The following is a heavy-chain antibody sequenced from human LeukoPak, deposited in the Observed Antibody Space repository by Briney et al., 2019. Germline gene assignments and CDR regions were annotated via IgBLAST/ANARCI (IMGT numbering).Heavy chain of an antibody. Sequence: SETLSLTCAVYGGSFSGYYWSWIRQPPGKGLEWIGEINHSGSTNYNPSLKSRVTISVDTSKNQFSLKLSSVTAADTAVYYCAVRGPNIVVVPAANWFDPWGQGALVTVSS. V-gene: IGHV4-34*01. D-gene: IGHD2-2*01. CDR2: INHSGST. CDR1: GGSFSGYY. J-gene: IGHJ5*02. CDR3: AVRGPNIVVVPAANWFDP.